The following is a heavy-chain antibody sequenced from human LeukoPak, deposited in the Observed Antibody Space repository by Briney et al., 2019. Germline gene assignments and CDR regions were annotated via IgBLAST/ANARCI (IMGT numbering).Heavy chain of an antibody. CDR2: IYYSGST. D-gene: IGHD6-19*01. Sequence: SETLSLTCTVSGGSISSSSYYWGWIRQPPGKGLEWIGSIYYSGSTYYNPSLKSRVTIPVDTSKNQFSLKLSSVTAADTAVYYCARDLADSSGVGDYWGQGTLVTVSS. CDR1: GGSISSSSYY. J-gene: IGHJ4*02. V-gene: IGHV4-39*07. CDR3: ARDLADSSGVGDY.